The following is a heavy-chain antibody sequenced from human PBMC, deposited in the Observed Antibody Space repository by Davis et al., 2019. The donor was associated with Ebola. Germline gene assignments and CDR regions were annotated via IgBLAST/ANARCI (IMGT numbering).Heavy chain of an antibody. CDR2: IIPIFGTA. CDR1: GGTFSSYA. J-gene: IGHJ5*02. Sequence: AASVKVSCKASGGTFSSYAISWVRQAPGQGLEWMGGIIPIFGTANYAQKFQGRVTITADKSTSTAYMELSSLRSEDTAVYYCAREGITTLLRPWFDPWGQGTLVTVSS. V-gene: IGHV1-69*06. D-gene: IGHD3-16*01. CDR3: AREGITTLLRPWFDP.